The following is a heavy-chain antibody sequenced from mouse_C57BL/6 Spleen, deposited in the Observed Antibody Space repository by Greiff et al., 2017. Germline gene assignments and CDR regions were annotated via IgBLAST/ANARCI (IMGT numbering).Heavy chain of an antibody. J-gene: IGHJ4*01. Sequence: EVQLQQSGPELVKPGASVKISCKASGYSFTGYYMNWVKQSPEKSLEWIGEITPSTGGTTYNQKFKAKATLTVDKSSSTAYMQLKSLTSADSAVYYCARSSGSSWNYAMDYWGQGTSVTVSS. V-gene: IGHV1-42*01. D-gene: IGHD1-1*01. CDR1: GYSFTGYY. CDR2: ITPSTGGT. CDR3: ARSSGSSWNYAMDY.